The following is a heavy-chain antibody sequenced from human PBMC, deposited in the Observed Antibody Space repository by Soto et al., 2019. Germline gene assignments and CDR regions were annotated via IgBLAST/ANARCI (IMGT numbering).Heavy chain of an antibody. CDR3: XXXXXXXXXGNYYNRIDF. V-gene: IGHV1-69*01. J-gene: IGHJ4*02. Sequence: QVQLVQSGAEVKKPGSSVKVSCKASGGIFSTYAISWLRQAPGQGLEWMGGIIPIFGTPNYAQRFQGRVTITADESTSTAYMXLXXXXXXXXXXXXXXXXXXXXXXGNYYNRIDFWGQGTLVTVSS. D-gene: IGHD3-10*01. CDR1: GGIFSTYA. CDR2: IIPIFGTP.